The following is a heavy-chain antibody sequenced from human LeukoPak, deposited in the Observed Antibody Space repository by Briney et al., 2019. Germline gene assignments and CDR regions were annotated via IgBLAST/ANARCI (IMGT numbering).Heavy chain of an antibody. V-gene: IGHV4-61*01. CDR2: IYYKGST. CDR1: GGSISSSSYY. CDR3: ASFPYSSSEYNWFDP. J-gene: IGHJ5*02. Sequence: PSETLSLTCTVSGGSISSSSYYWSWIRQPPGKGLEWIGYIYYKGSTNYNPSLKSRVTISVDTSKNQFSLKLSSVTAADTALYYCASFPYSSSEYNWFDPWGQGTLVIVSS. D-gene: IGHD6-6*01.